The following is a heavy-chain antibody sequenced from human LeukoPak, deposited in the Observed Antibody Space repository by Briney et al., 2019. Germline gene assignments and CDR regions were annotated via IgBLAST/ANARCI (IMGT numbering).Heavy chain of an antibody. J-gene: IGHJ6*03. D-gene: IGHD6-19*01. V-gene: IGHV3-7*03. CDR2: IKGDGSEK. CDR3: AKEPRYSSSNYYYYYMDV. Sequence: GGSLRLSCAASGFTFSSYWMNWVRQAPGEGLECVANIKGDGSEKYYVDSVKGRFTISRDNSKKTLYLQMNSLRAEDTAVYYCAKEPRYSSSNYYYYYMDVWGKGTTVTVPS. CDR1: GFTFSSYW.